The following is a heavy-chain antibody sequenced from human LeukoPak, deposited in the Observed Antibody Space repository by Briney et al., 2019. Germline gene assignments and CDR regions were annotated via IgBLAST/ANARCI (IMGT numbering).Heavy chain of an antibody. J-gene: IGHJ4*02. CDR3: AKGPDKYGIKAYADF. V-gene: IGHV3-23*01. Sequence: PGGSLRLSCAVSGFTSSSYAMSWVRQAPGKGLEWVSAITGSGGTTYYADSAKGRFTISRDNSKNTVYLQMNSLRAEDTAVYYCAKGPDKYGIKAYADFWGQGTLVTVSS. CDR2: ITGSGGTT. CDR1: GFTSSSYA. D-gene: IGHD2-8*01.